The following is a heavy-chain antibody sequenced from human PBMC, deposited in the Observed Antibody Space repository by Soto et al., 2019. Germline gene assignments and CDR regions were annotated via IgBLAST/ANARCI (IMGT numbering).Heavy chain of an antibody. V-gene: IGHV3-30*04. D-gene: IGHD5-18*01. J-gene: IGHJ4*02. CDR3: VRVGYGYNFGGGFAD. CDR1: GFDFNYYS. CDR2: ISHDGKFW. Sequence: QVHLVESGGDIVQPGGSLRLSCAASGFDFNYYSMNWVRQAPGQGLEWVAVISHDGKFWSYADSVKGRFSISRDNSKNTLFLQMSSLRPEDTAVYSCVRVGYGYNFGGGFADWGQGTPVTVSS.